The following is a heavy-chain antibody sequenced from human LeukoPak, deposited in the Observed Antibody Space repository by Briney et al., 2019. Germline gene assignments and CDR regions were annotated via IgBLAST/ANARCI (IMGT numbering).Heavy chain of an antibody. J-gene: IGHJ4*02. CDR1: GISVESNY. D-gene: IGHD2-15*01. CDR3: ALESPTSGINS. CDR2: IYKNGRE. V-gene: IGHV3-53*01. Sequence: PGGSLRLSCSASGISVESNYMSWVRQAPGKGLEWVSLIYKNGREYYAESAKGRFSISRDISKNSLDLQMNRLRGDDTAVYYCALESPTSGINSWSQGTLVIVSS.